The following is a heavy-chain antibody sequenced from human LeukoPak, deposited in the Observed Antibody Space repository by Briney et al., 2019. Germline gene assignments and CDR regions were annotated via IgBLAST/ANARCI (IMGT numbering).Heavy chain of an antibody. V-gene: IGHV1-2*02. CDR2: INPNSGGT. CDR3: ARDRLRLGYERTNWFDP. CDR1: GYTFTGYY. J-gene: IGHJ5*02. Sequence: ASVKVSCKASGYTFTGYYIHWVRQAPGQGLEWMGWINPNSGGTNYAQNFQGRVTMTRDTSISTVYMELSRLQSDDTAVFYCARDRLRLGYERTNWFDPWGQGTLVTVSS. D-gene: IGHD2-15*01.